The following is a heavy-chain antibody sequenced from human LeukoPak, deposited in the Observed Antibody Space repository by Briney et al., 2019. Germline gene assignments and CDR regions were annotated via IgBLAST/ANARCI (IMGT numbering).Heavy chain of an antibody. CDR1: GFTFSSYR. V-gene: IGHV3-30*18. J-gene: IGHJ4*02. CDR2: ISYDGSNK. Sequence: GGSLRLSCAASGFTFSSYRMHWVPEAPRKGLEWVAVISYDGSNKYYAHSVKGRLTISRDNSKNTLYLQMNSLRAEDTAVHYCAKFPTLENYFDYWGQGTLVTVSS. CDR3: AKFPTLENYFDY. D-gene: IGHD1-1*01.